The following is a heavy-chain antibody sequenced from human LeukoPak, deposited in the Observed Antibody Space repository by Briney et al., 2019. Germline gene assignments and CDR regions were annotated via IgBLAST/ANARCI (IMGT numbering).Heavy chain of an antibody. Sequence: GGSLRLSCAASGVTFSDYYMSWIRQAPGKGLEWVSYISNSGSTIYYADSVKGRFTISRDNAKNSLYLQMNSLRAEDTAVYYCARALWGRWLQPTYFDYWGQGTLVTVSS. CDR1: GVTFSDYY. CDR3: ARALWGRWLQPTYFDY. J-gene: IGHJ4*02. CDR2: ISNSGSTI. D-gene: IGHD5-24*01. V-gene: IGHV3-11*04.